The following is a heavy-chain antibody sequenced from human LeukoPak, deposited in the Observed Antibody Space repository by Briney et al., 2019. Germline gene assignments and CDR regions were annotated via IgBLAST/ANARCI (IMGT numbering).Heavy chain of an antibody. J-gene: IGHJ4*02. CDR1: GGSISSYY. D-gene: IGHD3-10*01. CDR2: IYTGGST. Sequence: PSETLSLTCTVSGGSISSYYWSWIRQPAGKGLEWIGLIYTGGSTNYNPSLKSRVTMSADTSKNQFSLKLSSVTPADTAVYYCARQRGVAFDYWGQGTLVTVSS. V-gene: IGHV4-4*07. CDR3: ARQRGVAFDY.